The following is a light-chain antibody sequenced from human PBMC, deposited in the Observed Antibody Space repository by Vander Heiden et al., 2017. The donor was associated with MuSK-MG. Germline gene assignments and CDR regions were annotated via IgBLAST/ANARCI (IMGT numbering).Light chain of an antibody. J-gene: IGKJ1*01. V-gene: IGKV1-39*01. CDR1: ESVRTS. Sequence: DIQMTQSPSSLSASVGDRVIITCRASESVRTSLNWYQQKPGKAPNLLILAATSLQTGVPSRFSGSGSGTRFTLTITGLQPEDVATYFCEQTDSDPQTFGRGTKVYIE. CDR2: AAT. CDR3: EQTDSDPQT.